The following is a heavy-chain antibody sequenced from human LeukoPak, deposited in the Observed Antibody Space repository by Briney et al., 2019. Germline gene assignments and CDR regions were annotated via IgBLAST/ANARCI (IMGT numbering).Heavy chain of an antibody. Sequence: PGGSLRLSCAASGFTFSSYDMHWVRQATGKGLEWVSAIGTAGDTYYPGSMKGRFTISRENAKNSLYLQMNSLRAGDTAVYYCARALRDNWFDPWGQGTLVTVSS. CDR2: IGTAGDT. CDR1: GFTFSSYD. J-gene: IGHJ5*02. V-gene: IGHV3-13*01. CDR3: ARALRDNWFDP. D-gene: IGHD3-16*02.